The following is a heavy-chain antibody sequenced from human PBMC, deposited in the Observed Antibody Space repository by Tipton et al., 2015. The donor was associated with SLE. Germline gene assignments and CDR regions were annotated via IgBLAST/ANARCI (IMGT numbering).Heavy chain of an antibody. CDR2: LSYDGTKE. CDR1: GFTFSIYA. V-gene: IGHV3-30*04. D-gene: IGHD1-26*01. CDR3: VRGGPGGRFDF. J-gene: IGHJ4*02. Sequence: SLRLSCAASGFTFSIYAMHWVRQTPGKGLEWVAVLSYDGTKEFYADSVKGRFTISRDSSKNTLYLQMNSLRAEDTAVYYCVRGGPGGRFDFWGQGTLVTVSS.